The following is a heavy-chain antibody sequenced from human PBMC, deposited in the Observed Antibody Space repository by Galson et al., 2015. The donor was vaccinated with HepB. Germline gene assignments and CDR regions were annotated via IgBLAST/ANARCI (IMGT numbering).Heavy chain of an antibody. CDR2: IKREIDGGTT. V-gene: IGHV3-15*07. D-gene: IGHD4-23*01. CDR3: SGGNRAFEI. J-gene: IGHJ3*02. Sequence: VRQAPGKGLEWVGRIKREIDGGTTDYAAPVKGRLTISRDDSKSTLYLQMNGLKTEDTAVYYCSGGNRAFEIWGQGTMVTVSS.